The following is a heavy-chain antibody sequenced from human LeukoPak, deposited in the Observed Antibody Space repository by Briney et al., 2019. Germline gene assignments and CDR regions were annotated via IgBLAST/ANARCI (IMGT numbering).Heavy chain of an antibody. J-gene: IGHJ4*02. D-gene: IGHD4-17*01. CDR2: IWFDESNI. Sequence: GGSLRLSCTASGFLFGSFAMHWVRQAPGKGLEWVAVIWFDESNIHYVDSVKDRFTISRDNSRNTVYLQMSSLRAEDTAVYYCAKVSDYGDQGDGYFDYWGQGTLVTVSS. CDR3: AKVSDYGDQGDGYFDY. CDR1: GFLFGSFA. V-gene: IGHV3-33*06.